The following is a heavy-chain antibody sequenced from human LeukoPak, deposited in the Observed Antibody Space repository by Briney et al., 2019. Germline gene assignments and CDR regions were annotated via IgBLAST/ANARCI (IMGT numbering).Heavy chain of an antibody. CDR1: GFTFSSYA. CDR3: ARMSSGYYFDY. J-gene: IGHJ4*02. CDR2: ISSSSSYI. Sequence: PGGSLRLSCAASGFTFSSYAMHWVRQAPGKGLEWVSSISSSSSYIYYADSVKGRFTISRDNAKNSLYLQMNSLRAEDTAVYYCARMSSGYYFDYWGQGTLVTVSS. V-gene: IGHV3-21*01. D-gene: IGHD3-22*01.